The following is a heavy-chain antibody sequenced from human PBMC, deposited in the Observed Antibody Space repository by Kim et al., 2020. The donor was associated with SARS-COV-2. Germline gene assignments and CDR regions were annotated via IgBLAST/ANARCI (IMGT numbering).Heavy chain of an antibody. V-gene: IGHV4-59*01. J-gene: IGHJ5*02. Sequence: NPPPQGRVTVSSNTSKNQFSLELRSVTAADTAVYYCAREEAHNWFDPWGQGTLVTVSS. CDR3: AREEAHNWFDP.